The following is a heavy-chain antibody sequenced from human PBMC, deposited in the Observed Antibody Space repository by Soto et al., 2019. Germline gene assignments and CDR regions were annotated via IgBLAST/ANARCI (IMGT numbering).Heavy chain of an antibody. J-gene: IGHJ3*02. D-gene: IGHD4-17*01. CDR1: GFTFTTYA. V-gene: IGHV3-23*01. CDR3: AHPRGYGVFDAYDI. CDR2: ITATGRGT. Sequence: AQLLESGGGLVQPGRSLRLSCAASGFTFTTYAMNWVRQAPGQGLEWVSAITATGRGTYYADSVQGRFTISRDNSKSMLYLQMSSLRVEDTAVYYCAHPRGYGVFDAYDIWGQGTLVTVSS.